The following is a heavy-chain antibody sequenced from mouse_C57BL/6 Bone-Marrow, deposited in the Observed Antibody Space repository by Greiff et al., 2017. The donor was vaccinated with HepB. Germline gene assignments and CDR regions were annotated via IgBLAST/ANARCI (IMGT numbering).Heavy chain of an antibody. Sequence: EVQLQESGPGLVKPSQSLSLTCSVTGYSITSGYYWNWIRQFPGNKLEWMGYISYDGSNNYNPSLKNRISITRDTSKNQFFLKLNSVTTEDTATYYCAREGTTVVVTKDYWGQGTTLTVSS. J-gene: IGHJ2*01. CDR2: ISYDGSN. CDR3: AREGTTVVVTKDY. V-gene: IGHV3-6*01. CDR1: GYSITSGYY. D-gene: IGHD1-1*01.